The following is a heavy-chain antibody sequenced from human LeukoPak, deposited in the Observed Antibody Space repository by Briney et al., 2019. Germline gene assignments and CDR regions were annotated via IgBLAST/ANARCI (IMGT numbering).Heavy chain of an antibody. J-gene: IGHJ6*02. CDR1: GFTVSSNY. V-gene: IGHV3-53*01. Sequence: GSLRLSCAASGFTVSSNYMSWVRQAPGKGLEWVSVIYSGGSTYYADSVKGRFTISRDNSKNTLYLQMNSLRAEDTAVYYCARDNRYGDYSRRYYYGMDVWGQGTTVTVSS. CDR2: IYSGGST. CDR3: ARDNRYGDYSRRYYYGMDV. D-gene: IGHD4-17*01.